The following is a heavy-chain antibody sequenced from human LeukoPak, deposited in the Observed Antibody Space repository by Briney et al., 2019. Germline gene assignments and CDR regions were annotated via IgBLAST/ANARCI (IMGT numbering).Heavy chain of an antibody. J-gene: IGHJ4*02. D-gene: IGHD3-10*01. CDR1: GYTFNSYG. CDR2: ISTYNDDT. V-gene: IGHV1-18*01. Sequence: ASVKVSCKASGYTFNSYGFSWVRQAPGQGLEWMGWISTYNDDTRRAQKFQGRVTMTTDTSTSTAYMELRSLRSDDTAVYYCARTLPYGSGSSFDYWGQGTLVTVSS. CDR3: ARTLPYGSGSSFDY.